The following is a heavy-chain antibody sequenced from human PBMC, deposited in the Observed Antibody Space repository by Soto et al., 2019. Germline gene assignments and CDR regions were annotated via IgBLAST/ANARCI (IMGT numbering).Heavy chain of an antibody. D-gene: IGHD6-6*01. J-gene: IGHJ4*02. V-gene: IGHV3-23*01. CDR1: GFTFSSYA. CDR3: AKDEGKSSSGPGY. Sequence: GGSLRLSCAASGFTFSSYAMSWVRQAPGKGLEWVSAISGSGGSTYYADSVKGRFTISRDNSKNTLYLQMNSLRAEGTAVYYCAKDEGKSSSGPGYWGQGTLVTVSS. CDR2: ISGSGGST.